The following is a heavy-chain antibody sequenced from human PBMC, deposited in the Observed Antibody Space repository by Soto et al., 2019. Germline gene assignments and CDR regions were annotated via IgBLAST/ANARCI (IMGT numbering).Heavy chain of an antibody. V-gene: IGHV3-21*01. CDR3: ARLHCSGGSCYYSFDY. CDR2: ITSSGSYV. Sequence: GGSLRLSCAASGFTFSSYTTNWVRQAPGKGLEWVSSITSSGSYVYYADSMKGRFTISRDNAKNSVYLQVNSLRAEDTAVYYCARLHCSGGSCYYSFDYWGRGTLVTVSS. CDR1: GFTFSSYT. D-gene: IGHD2-15*01. J-gene: IGHJ4*02.